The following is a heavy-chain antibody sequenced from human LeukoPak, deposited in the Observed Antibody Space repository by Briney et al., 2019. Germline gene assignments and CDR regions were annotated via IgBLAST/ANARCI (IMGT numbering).Heavy chain of an antibody. V-gene: IGHV4-34*01. CDR3: ARGWPRLRSVYWYFDL. D-gene: IGHD5-12*01. CDR2: INHSGST. CDR1: GGSFSGYY. J-gene: IGHJ2*01. Sequence: SGTLSLTCAVYGGSFSGYYWSWIRQPPGKGLEWIGEINHSGSTNYNPSLKSRVTMSVDTSKNQFSLKLSSVTAADTAVYYCARGWPRLRSVYWYFDLWGRGTLVTVSS.